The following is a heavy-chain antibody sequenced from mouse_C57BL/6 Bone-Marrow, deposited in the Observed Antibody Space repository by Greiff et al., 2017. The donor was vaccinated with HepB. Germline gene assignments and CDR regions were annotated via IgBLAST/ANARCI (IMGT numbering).Heavy chain of an antibody. J-gene: IGHJ2*01. CDR2: IDPSDSYT. CDR1: GYTFTSYW. Sequence: QVQLQQPGAELVKPGASVKLSCKASGYTFTSYWMQWVKQRPGQGLEWIGEIDPSDSYTNYNQKFKGKATLTVDTSSSTAYMQLSSLTSEDSAVYYCARDYYYGSSYPYFDYWGQGTTLTVSS. D-gene: IGHD1-1*01. V-gene: IGHV1-50*01. CDR3: ARDYYYGSSYPYFDY.